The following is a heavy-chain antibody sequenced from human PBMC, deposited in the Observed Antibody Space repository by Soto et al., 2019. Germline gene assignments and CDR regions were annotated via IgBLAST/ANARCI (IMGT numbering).Heavy chain of an antibody. CDR2: INHSGST. CDR3: ARGAAPKYYYDSSGYYYGH. D-gene: IGHD3-22*01. J-gene: IGHJ4*02. CDR1: GGSFSGYY. V-gene: IGHV4-34*01. Sequence: SETLSLTCAVYGGSFSGYYWSWIRQPPGKGLEWIGEINHSGSTNYNPSLKSRVTISVDTSKNQFSLKLSSVTAADTAVYYCARGAAPKYYYDSSGYYYGHWGQGTLVTVSS.